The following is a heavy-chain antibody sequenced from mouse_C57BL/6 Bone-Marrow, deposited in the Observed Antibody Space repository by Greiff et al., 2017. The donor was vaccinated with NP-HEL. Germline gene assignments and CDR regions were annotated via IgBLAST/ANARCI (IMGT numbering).Heavy chain of an antibody. J-gene: IGHJ2*01. CDR3: TGLPGSVSNPFDY. CDR1: GFTFSNYW. D-gene: IGHD1-1*01. CDR2: IRLKSDNYAT. Sequence: EVKLMESGGGLVQPGGSMKLSCVASGFTFSNYWMNWVRQSPEKGLEWVAQIRLKSDNYATHYAESVKGRFTISRDDSKSSVYLQMNNLRAEDTGIYYCTGLPGSVSNPFDYWGQGTTLTVSS. V-gene: IGHV6-3*01.